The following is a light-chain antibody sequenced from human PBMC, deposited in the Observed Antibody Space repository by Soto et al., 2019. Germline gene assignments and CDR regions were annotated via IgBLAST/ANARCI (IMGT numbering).Light chain of an antibody. CDR1: QSISVTY. CDR2: GAS. CDR3: HQRKSWPRT. J-gene: IGKJ1*01. Sequence: EIVLTQSPGTLSLSQGERATLSCRASQSISVTYLAWYQQKPGQAPRLLIYGASNRATGIPARFSGSGSGTDFTLTISSLEPEDFAVYYCHQRKSWPRTFGQGTKVDIK. V-gene: IGKV3-11*01.